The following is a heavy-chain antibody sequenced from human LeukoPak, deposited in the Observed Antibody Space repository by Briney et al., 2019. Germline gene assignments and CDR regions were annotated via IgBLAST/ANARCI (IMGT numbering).Heavy chain of an antibody. CDR1: GFTFSSYA. V-gene: IGHV3-64*01. J-gene: IGHJ4*02. CDR2: ISSNGGST. CDR3: ARGRRYYYDSSGYYRIDY. Sequence: GGSLRLSCAASGFTFSSYAMHWVRQAPGKGLEYVSAISSNGGSTYYANSVKGRFTISRDNSKNTLYLQMNSLRAEDTAVYYCARGRRYYYDSSGYYRIDYWGQGTLVTVSS. D-gene: IGHD3-22*01.